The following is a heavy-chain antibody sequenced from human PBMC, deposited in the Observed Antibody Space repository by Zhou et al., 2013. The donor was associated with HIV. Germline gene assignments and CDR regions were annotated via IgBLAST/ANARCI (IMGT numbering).Heavy chain of an antibody. Sequence: QVQLQESGPGLVKPSETLSLTCAVSGYSISSGYYWGWIRQPPGKGLEWIGSIYHSGSTYYNPSLKSRVTISVDTSKNQFSLKLSSVTAADTAVYYCARQTGGYYDSSGYYYGEAHAFDIWGQGTMVTVSS. D-gene: IGHD3-22*01. CDR3: ARQTGGYYDSSGYYYGEAHAFDI. CDR2: IYHSGST. J-gene: IGHJ3*02. CDR1: GYSISSGYY. V-gene: IGHV4-38-2*01.